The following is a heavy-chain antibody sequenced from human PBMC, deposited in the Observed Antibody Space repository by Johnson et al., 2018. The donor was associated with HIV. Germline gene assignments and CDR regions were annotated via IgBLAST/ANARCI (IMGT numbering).Heavy chain of an antibody. Sequence: QVQLVESGGGVVQPGESLRLSCAASGFNFSHYGMHWVRQAPGKGLEWVAFIRNDGNTKYYADSVKGRFNISRDNSKKTLSLQMNSLRAGDTAVYYCARDNGEDAFDIWGQGIMVTVSS. D-gene: IGHD4-17*01. J-gene: IGHJ3*02. CDR2: IRNDGNTK. CDR1: GFNFSHYG. V-gene: IGHV3-30*02. CDR3: ARDNGEDAFDI.